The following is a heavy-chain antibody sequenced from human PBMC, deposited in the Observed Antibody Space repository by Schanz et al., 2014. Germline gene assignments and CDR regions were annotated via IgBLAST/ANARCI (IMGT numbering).Heavy chain of an antibody. CDR2: INPNSGGT. Sequence: QVQLVQSGAEVKKPGASVKVSCKASGYTFTDYHIHWVRQAPGQGLEWMGRINPNSGGTNYAQKFQGRVTMTRDTSISTAYMELNRLRSNDTAVYYCARDWGQGYFGSGEHWGQGTLVTVSS. J-gene: IGHJ4*02. D-gene: IGHD3-10*01. V-gene: IGHV1-2*06. CDR3: ARDWGQGYFGSGEH. CDR1: GYTFTDYH.